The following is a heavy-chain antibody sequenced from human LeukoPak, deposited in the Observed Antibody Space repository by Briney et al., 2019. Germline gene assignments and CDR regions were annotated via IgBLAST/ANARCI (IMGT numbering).Heavy chain of an antibody. CDR2: MYHSGNT. J-gene: IGHJ4*02. D-gene: IGHD5-12*01. CDR1: GGSVSSATYY. V-gene: IGHV4-61*01. CDR3: ARDGGWLRFDN. Sequence: PSETLSLTCTVSGGSVSSATYYWSWIRQPPGQGLEWIGYMYHSGNTNYNPSLKSRVAISVDTSKNQFSLTLSSVTAADTAIYFCARDGGWLRFDNWGQGTLVTVSS.